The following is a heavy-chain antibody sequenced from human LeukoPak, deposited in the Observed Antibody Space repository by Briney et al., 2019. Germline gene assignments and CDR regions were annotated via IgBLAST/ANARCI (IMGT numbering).Heavy chain of an antibody. D-gene: IGHD2-2*01. V-gene: IGHV4-61*02. CDR2: IYTSGST. Sequence: SETLSLTCTVSGGSISSGSYYWSWIRQPAGKGLEWIGRIYTSGSTNYNPSLKSRVTKSVDTSKNQFSLKLSSVTAADTAVYYCARASRTSFDYWGQGTLVTVSS. J-gene: IGHJ4*02. CDR3: ARASRTSFDY. CDR1: GGSISSGSYY.